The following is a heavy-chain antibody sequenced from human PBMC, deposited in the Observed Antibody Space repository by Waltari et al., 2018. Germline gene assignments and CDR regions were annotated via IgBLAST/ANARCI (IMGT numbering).Heavy chain of an antibody. CDR2: INAYNGDT. CDR3: ARDDVDSSNFGGF. J-gene: IGHJ4*02. CDR1: GYIFSNYG. D-gene: IGHD6-13*01. Sequence: QLVQSGAEVKKPGASVKVSCKASGYIFSNYGITWVRKAPGQGLEWMGWINAYNGDTKYEQNLQGRVTMTTGTSTTTAYKEIRTLRSDDTAIYYCARDDVDSSNFGGFWGQGTLVTVSS. V-gene: IGHV1-18*01.